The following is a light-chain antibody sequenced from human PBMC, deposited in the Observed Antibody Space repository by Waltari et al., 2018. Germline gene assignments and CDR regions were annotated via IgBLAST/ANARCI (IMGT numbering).Light chain of an antibody. Sequence: DIMMTQSPDVLAVSLGERASIKCKSSHSVLDYFNNKDSLAWYQQKAGQPPRLLSHWASTRETGVPDRFSGSGSGTDFTLTISSLQAEDAALYYCQQYYGPPYNFGQGTRLEIK. CDR3: QQYYGPPYN. J-gene: IGKJ2*01. CDR2: WAS. CDR1: HSVLDYFNNKDS. V-gene: IGKV4-1*01.